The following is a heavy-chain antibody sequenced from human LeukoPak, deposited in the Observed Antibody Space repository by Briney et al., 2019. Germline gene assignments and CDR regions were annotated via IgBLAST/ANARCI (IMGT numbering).Heavy chain of an antibody. Sequence: ASVKVSCKASGYTFTSYDINWVRQATGQGLEWMGWMNPNSGNTGYAQKFQGRVTMTRNTSIRTAYMELSSLRSEDTAVYYCARTYVGFLEWFSGGSQYYFDYWGQGTLVTVSS. D-gene: IGHD3-3*01. J-gene: IGHJ4*02. CDR3: ARTYVGFLEWFSGGSQYYFDY. V-gene: IGHV1-8*01. CDR1: GYTFTSYD. CDR2: MNPNSGNT.